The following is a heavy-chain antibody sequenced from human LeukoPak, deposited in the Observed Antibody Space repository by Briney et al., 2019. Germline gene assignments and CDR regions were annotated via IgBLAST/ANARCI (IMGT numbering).Heavy chain of an antibody. J-gene: IGHJ4*02. CDR3: ARPYSSGWSLPFDY. CDR2: ISYDGSNK. Sequence: PGRSLRLSCAASGFTFSSYTMHWVRQAPGKGLEWVAVISYDGSNKYYADSVKGRFTISRDNSKNTLFLQMHSLRSEDTAMYYCARPYSSGWSLPFDYWGQGTLVTVSS. CDR1: GFTFSSYT. D-gene: IGHD6-19*01. V-gene: IGHV3-30*04.